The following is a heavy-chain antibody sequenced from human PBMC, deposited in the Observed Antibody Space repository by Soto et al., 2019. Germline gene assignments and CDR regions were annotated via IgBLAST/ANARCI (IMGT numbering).Heavy chain of an antibody. CDR2: IYYSGST. CDR1: CGSISSGDYY. V-gene: IGHV4-30-4*01. CDR3: ARGRPTTVVTYPDY. Sequence: SETLSLTCTVSCGSISSGDYYWSWIRQPPGKGLDWIGYIYYSGSTYYNPSLKSRVTISVDTSKNQFSLKLSSVTAADTAVYYCARGRPTTVVTYPDYWGQGTLVNVSS. J-gene: IGHJ4*02. D-gene: IGHD4-17*01.